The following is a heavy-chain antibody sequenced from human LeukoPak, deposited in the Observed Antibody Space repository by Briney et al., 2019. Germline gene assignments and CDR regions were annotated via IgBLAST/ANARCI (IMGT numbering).Heavy chain of an antibody. CDR3: AKMAGMTRQVYYMDV. CDR1: GFTFSSYA. D-gene: IGHD1-1*01. CDR2: LYGSGETT. V-gene: IGHV3-23*01. J-gene: IGHJ6*03. Sequence: GGSLRLSCAASGFTFSSYAMSWARQAPGKGLEWVSALYGSGETTYYADSVKGRFTVSRDNSKNTLYLQMDGLRAEDTAVYYCAKMAGMTRQVYYMDVWGKGATVTVSS.